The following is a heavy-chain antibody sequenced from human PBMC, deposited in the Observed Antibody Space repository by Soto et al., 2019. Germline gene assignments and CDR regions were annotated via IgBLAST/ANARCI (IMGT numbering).Heavy chain of an antibody. Sequence: PGGSLRLSCTASGFTFGDYAMSWVRQAPGKGLEWVGFIRSKAYGGTTEYAASVKGRFTISRDDSKSIAYLQMNSLKTEDTAVYYCTRGHSVRYYDSSGYYWDRNDYWGQGTLVTVSS. CDR2: IRSKAYGGTT. CDR3: TRGHSVRYYDSSGYYWDRNDY. J-gene: IGHJ4*02. V-gene: IGHV3-49*04. D-gene: IGHD3-22*01. CDR1: GFTFGDYA.